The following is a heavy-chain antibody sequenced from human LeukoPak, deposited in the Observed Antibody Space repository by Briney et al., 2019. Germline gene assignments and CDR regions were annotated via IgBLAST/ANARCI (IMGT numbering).Heavy chain of an antibody. CDR2: IIPIFGTA. D-gene: IGHD4-23*01. Sequence: SVKVSCKASGGTFSSYAISWVRQAPGQGLEWMGGIIPIFGTANYAQKFQGRFTITTDEATSTAYMELSSLRSEDTAVYSCARTMVVTEYYYYMDVWGKGTTVTVSS. CDR3: ARTMVVTEYYYYMDV. CDR1: GGTFSSYA. V-gene: IGHV1-69*05. J-gene: IGHJ6*03.